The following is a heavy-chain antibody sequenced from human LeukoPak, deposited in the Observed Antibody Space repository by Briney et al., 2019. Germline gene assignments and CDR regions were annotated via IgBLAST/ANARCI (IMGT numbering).Heavy chain of an antibody. J-gene: IGHJ4*02. CDR1: GFTFSSYA. CDR3: AKDRYSSSWADLFDY. Sequence: GGSLRLSCIASGFTFSSYAMSWVRQAPGKGLEWASTISNSDGNTYYADSVKGRFTISRDNSKNTLYLQMNSLRAEDTAVYYCAKDRYSSSWADLFDYWGQGTLVTVSS. D-gene: IGHD6-13*01. V-gene: IGHV3-23*01. CDR2: ISNSDGNT.